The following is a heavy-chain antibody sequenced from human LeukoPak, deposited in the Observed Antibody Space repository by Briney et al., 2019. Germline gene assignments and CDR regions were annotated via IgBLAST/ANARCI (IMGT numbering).Heavy chain of an antibody. J-gene: IGHJ4*02. CDR1: GGSFSSYY. CDR3: ARGLFNSGYYYYFDY. Sequence: SETLSLTCAVYGGSFSSYYWSWIRQPPGKGLEWIGEINHSGSTNYNPSLKSRVTISVDTSKNQFSLKLSSMTAADTVVYYCARGLFNSGYYYYFDYWGQGTLVTVSS. CDR2: INHSGST. V-gene: IGHV4-34*01. D-gene: IGHD3-22*01.